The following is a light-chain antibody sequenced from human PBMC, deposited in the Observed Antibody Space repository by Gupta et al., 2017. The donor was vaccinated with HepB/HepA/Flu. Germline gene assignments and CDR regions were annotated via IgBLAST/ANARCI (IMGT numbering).Light chain of an antibody. CDR3: QQYGSSLPYT. Sequence: EIVLTQSPGTLSRSPGERAILSCRASQSVSSSYLAWYQQKPGQAPRLLMYRTSSRASGIPDRFSGSGSGTDFTLTISRLEPEDFAVYYCQQYGSSLPYTFGQGTKLEIK. CDR2: RTS. V-gene: IGKV3-20*01. J-gene: IGKJ2*01. CDR1: QSVSSSY.